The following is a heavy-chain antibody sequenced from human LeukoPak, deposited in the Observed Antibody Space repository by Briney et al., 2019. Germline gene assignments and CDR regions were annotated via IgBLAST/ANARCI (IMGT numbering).Heavy chain of an antibody. CDR1: GFTFSSYG. CDR2: IRNDGSNK. V-gene: IGHV3-30*02. J-gene: IGHJ4*02. D-gene: IGHD3-22*01. Sequence: AGGSLRLSCGASGFTFSSYGMHWVRQAPGKGLEWVAFIRNDGSNKNYANSVKGRFTISRDNSKNTLYLQMNSLRAEDTAVYYCANRAYDYESSGFDYWGQGTLVTVSS. CDR3: ANRAYDYESSGFDY.